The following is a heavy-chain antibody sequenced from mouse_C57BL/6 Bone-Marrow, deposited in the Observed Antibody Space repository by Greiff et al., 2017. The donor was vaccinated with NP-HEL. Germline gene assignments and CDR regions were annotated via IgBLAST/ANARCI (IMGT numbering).Heavy chain of an antibody. CDR1: GFTFSDYY. J-gene: IGHJ2*01. CDR3: ARHHLLWDYFDY. Sequence: EVQGVESGGGLVQPGGSLKLSCAASGFTFSDYYMYWVRQTPEKRLEWVAYISNGGGSTYYPDTVKGRFTISRDNAKNTLYLQMSRLKSEDTAMYYCARHHLLWDYFDYWGQGTTLTVSS. CDR2: ISNGGGST. D-gene: IGHD2-1*01. V-gene: IGHV5-12*01.